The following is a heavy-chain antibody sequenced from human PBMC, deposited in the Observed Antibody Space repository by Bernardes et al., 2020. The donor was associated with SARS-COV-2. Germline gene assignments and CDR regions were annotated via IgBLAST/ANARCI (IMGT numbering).Heavy chain of an antibody. CDR3: SRIGVGAAAAYGLDV. V-gene: IGHV3-33*05. Sequence: GGSLRLSCAASGFIFGSYGMHWVRQAPGKGLEWVAVISYDGNNKYYVESVKGRFTISRDNSKNTVYLQMNSLRLEDTAVYYCSRIGVGAAAAYGLDVWGQGTTVTVSS. J-gene: IGHJ6*02. D-gene: IGHD6-13*01. CDR1: GFIFGSYG. CDR2: ISYDGNNK.